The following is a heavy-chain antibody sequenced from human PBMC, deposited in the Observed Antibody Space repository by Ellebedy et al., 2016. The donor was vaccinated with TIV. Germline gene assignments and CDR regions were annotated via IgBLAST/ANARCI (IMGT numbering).Heavy chain of an antibody. CDR2: IIPIFGTA. CDR1: GGTFSSYA. J-gene: IGHJ4*02. D-gene: IGHD6-19*01. Sequence: SVKVSXXASGGTFSSYAISWVRQAPGQGLEWMGGIIPIFGTANYAQKFQGRVTMTRNTSISTAYMELSSLRSEDTAVYYCARGPGAGTDYWGQGTLVTVSS. CDR3: ARGPGAGTDY. V-gene: IGHV1-69*05.